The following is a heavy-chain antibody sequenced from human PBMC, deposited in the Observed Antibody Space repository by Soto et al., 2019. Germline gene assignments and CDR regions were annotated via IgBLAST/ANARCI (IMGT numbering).Heavy chain of an antibody. V-gene: IGHV1-3*01. CDR3: ATSIKARSFSFGGRYGMDV. J-gene: IGHJ6*02. CDR2: INAGNINT. Sequence: GASVKVSCKASGNTFTTYAVHWVRQAPGQRLEWMGWINAGNINTKYSQKFQGRVTITGDTSASTAYMELSSLRSEDTAVYYCATSIKARSFSFGGRYGMDVWGQGSTVTVSS. CDR1: GNTFTTYA. D-gene: IGHD6-6*01.